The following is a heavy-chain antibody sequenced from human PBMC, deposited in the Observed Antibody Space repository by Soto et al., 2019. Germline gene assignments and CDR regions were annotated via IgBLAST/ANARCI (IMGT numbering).Heavy chain of an antibody. Sequence: ASVKVSCKASGYTFTSYGLSWVRQAPGQGLEWMGWINPYNGNTKDTQKLQGRVTMTTDTSTSTAYMELRSLRSDDTAVYYCARDQSYSSGWYVDYWGQGTLVTVSS. D-gene: IGHD6-19*01. CDR2: INPYNGNT. V-gene: IGHV1-18*01. CDR1: GYTFTSYG. J-gene: IGHJ4*02. CDR3: ARDQSYSSGWYVDY.